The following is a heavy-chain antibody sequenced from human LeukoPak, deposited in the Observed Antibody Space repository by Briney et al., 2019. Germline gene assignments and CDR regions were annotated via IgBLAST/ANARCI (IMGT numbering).Heavy chain of an antibody. CDR1: GFTFSSYS. V-gene: IGHV3-21*01. CDR3: ARDQWELLTKGYFDY. D-gene: IGHD1-26*01. CDR2: ISSSSSYI. Sequence: GGALRLSCAASGFTFSSYSMNWVRQAPGEGLGWVSSISSSSSYIYYANSVKGRFTISRDNAKNSLYLQMNSLRAEDTAVYYCARDQWELLTKGYFDYWGQGTLVTVSS. J-gene: IGHJ4*02.